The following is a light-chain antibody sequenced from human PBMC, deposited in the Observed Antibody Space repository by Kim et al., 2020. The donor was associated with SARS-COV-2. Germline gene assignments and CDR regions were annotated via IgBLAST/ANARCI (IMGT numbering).Light chain of an antibody. CDR1: SGTIDSSY. Sequence: GKTVTIACIRSSGTIDSSYVQWYQQRPGSPPTTLIYEHAQRPSGVPDRFSGSIDRSSNSASLTISGLKTEDEAVYYCQSYDSNRWLFVVGTQLTVL. CDR2: EHA. CDR3: QSYDSNRWL. V-gene: IGLV6-57*01. J-gene: IGLJ3*02.